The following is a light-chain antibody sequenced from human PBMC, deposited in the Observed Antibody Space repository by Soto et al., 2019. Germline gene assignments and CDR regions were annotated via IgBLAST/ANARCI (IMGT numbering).Light chain of an antibody. CDR2: AVS. V-gene: IGLV2-14*01. CDR1: SSDVGGYNY. J-gene: IGLJ3*02. CDR3: SSYTGSSTV. Sequence: QSALTQPASVSGSPGQSITISCTGTSSDVGGYNYVSWYHQHPDKAPKLMIYAVSNRPSGVSNRFSGSKSGNTASLTISGLQAEDEADYYCSSYTGSSTVFGGGTKPTVL.